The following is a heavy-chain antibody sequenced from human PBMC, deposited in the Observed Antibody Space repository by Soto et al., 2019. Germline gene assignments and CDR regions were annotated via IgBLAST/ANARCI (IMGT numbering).Heavy chain of an antibody. CDR1: GFTFRSFT. CDR2: ISSNSAYI. CDR3: TRDASRDSSARGWFDP. J-gene: IGHJ5*02. D-gene: IGHD6-13*01. Sequence: GGSLRLSCAASGFTFRSFTMNWDRQAPGKGLEWVSTISSNSAYIYYTDALRGRFTISRDNAKNSLHLQMNSLRAEDTAVYYCTRDASRDSSARGWFDPWGPGXLVTVSS. V-gene: IGHV3-21*01.